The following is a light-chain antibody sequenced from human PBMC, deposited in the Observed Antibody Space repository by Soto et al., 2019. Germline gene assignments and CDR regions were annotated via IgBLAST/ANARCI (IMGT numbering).Light chain of an antibody. J-gene: IGLJ1*01. CDR3: QSYDNSLSGVHV. V-gene: IGLV1-40*01. Sequence: QSVLTQPPSVSGAPGQRVTISCTGSTSNIGAPYDVHWYQQFPGTAPKLLIYGNTNRPSGVPDRFSGSKSGTSASLSITGLLPEDEADYYCQSYDNSLSGVHVFGTGTKLTVL. CDR2: GNT. CDR1: TSNIGAPYD.